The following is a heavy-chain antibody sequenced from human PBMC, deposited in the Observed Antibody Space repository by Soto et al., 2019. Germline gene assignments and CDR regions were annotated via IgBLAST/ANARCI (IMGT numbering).Heavy chain of an antibody. CDR3: VRSGYTYGLPYFDY. J-gene: IGHJ4*02. CDR2: ISGSGSTI. D-gene: IGHD5-18*01. Sequence: QVQLVESGGGLVKPGGSLRLSCAASGFTFSDYYMSWIPQAPGKGLEWLSYISGSGSTIYYADSVKGRFTISRDNGKNSLYLQMNSLRAEDTAEYYCVRSGYTYGLPYFDYWGQGALVTVSS. CDR1: GFTFSDYY. V-gene: IGHV3-11*01.